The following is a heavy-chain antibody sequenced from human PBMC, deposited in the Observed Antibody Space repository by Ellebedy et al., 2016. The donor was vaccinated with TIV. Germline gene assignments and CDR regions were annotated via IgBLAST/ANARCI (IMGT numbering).Heavy chain of an antibody. CDR2: ISYDGSNK. Sequence: GGSLRLSXAASGFTFSSYAMHWVRQAPGKGLEWVAVISYDGSNKYYADSVKGRFTISRDNAKNTLYLQMNSLRAEDTAVYYCASDPGEYSSSYFDYWGQGTLVTVSS. J-gene: IGHJ4*02. V-gene: IGHV3-30-3*01. CDR3: ASDPGEYSSSYFDY. D-gene: IGHD6-6*01. CDR1: GFTFSSYA.